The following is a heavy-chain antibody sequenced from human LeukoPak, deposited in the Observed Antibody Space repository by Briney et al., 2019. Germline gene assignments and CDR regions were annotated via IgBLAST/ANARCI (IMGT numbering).Heavy chain of an antibody. CDR3: ARGRGNYASGSYTDYGLDV. J-gene: IGHJ6*02. V-gene: IGHV3-33*01. D-gene: IGHD3-10*01. CDR2: IWYDGSNR. Sequence: GGSLRLSCAASGFTFRTYGMHWVRQAPGKGLEWVAVIWYDGSNRYYADSVQGRFTISRDNSKNTLYLRMNSLRAEDTAVYYCARGRGNYASGSYTDYGLDVWGQGTTVTVSS. CDR1: GFTFRTYG.